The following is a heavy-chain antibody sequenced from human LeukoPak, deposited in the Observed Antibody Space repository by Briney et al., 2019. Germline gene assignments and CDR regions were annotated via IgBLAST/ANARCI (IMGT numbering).Heavy chain of an antibody. D-gene: IGHD4-17*01. Sequence: SETLSLTCTVSGGSIRSSTDYWSWIRQPPGKGLEWIGEINHSGSTNYNPSLKSRVTISVDTSKNQFSLKLSSVTAADTAVYYCASTVTTFYYYYMDVWGKGTTVTVSS. CDR1: GGSIRSSTDY. J-gene: IGHJ6*03. CDR3: ASTVTTFYYYYMDV. CDR2: INHSGST. V-gene: IGHV4-39*07.